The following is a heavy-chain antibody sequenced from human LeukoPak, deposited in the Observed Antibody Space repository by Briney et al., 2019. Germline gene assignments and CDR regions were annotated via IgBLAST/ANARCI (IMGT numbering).Heavy chain of an antibody. J-gene: IGHJ4*02. CDR3: AREKPAANYFDY. Sequence: PGGSLRLSCAASGFTFSSYSMNWVRQAPGKGLEWVSSISSSSSYIYYADSVKGRFTISRDNAKNSLYLQMNSLRAEDTAVYYCAREKPAANYFDYWGQGTLVTVSS. CDR1: GFTFSSYS. D-gene: IGHD2-2*01. V-gene: IGHV3-21*01. CDR2: ISSSSSYI.